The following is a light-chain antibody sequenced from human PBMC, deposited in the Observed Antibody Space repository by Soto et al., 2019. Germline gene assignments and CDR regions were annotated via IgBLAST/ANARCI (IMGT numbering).Light chain of an antibody. J-gene: IGLJ2*01. CDR2: EVS. V-gene: IGLV2-14*01. CDR1: SSDVGTYNY. CDR3: SSYSSGSTLIV. Sequence: QSALTQPASVSGSPGQSITISCTGTSSDVGTYNYVSWYQQHPGKAPKLMIYEVSHRPSGVSNRFSGSKSGNTASLTISGLQAEDEADYYCSSYSSGSTLIVFGGGTQLTVL.